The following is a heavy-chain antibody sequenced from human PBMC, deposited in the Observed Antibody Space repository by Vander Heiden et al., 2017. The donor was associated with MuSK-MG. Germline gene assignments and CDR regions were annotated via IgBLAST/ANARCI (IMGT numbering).Heavy chain of an antibody. CDR1: GFTFSSYA. J-gene: IGHJ4*02. D-gene: IGHD3-10*01. V-gene: IGHV3-23*04. CDR2: ISGSGGST. CDR3: ATTPWYGSGSYDGDY. Sequence: EVQLVESGGGLVQPGGSLRLSCAASGFTFSSYAMSWVRQAPGKGLEWVSAISGSGGSTYYADSGKGRFTISRDNSKNTLYLQMNRLRAEDTAVYYCATTPWYGSGSYDGDYWGQGTLVTVSS.